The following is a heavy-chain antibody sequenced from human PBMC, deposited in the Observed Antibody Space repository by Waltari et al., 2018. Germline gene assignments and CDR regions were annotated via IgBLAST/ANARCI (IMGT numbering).Heavy chain of an antibody. V-gene: IGHV1-69*13. CDR3: ASRESSSSDWFDP. D-gene: IGHD6-6*01. CDR1: GGTFGTYA. Sequence: QVQLVQSGAEVKKPGSSVKVSCKTSGGTFGTYAISWVRQAPGQGLEWMGRSTPICGTADYAQKFQGRVTIIADKSTSTAYMELGSLRPDDTAVYYCASRESSSSDWFDPWGQGTLITVSS. CDR2: STPICGTA. J-gene: IGHJ5*02.